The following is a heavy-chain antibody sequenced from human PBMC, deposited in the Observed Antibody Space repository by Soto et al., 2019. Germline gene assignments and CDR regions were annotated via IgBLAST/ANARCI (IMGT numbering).Heavy chain of an antibody. CDR1: GGSFSGYY. CDR2: INHSGST. J-gene: IGHJ3*02. V-gene: IGHV4-34*01. Sequence: PSETLSLTCAVYGGSFSGYYWSWIRQPPGKGLEWIGEINHSGSTNYNPSLKSRVTISVDTSKNQFSLKLSSVTAADTAVYYCATTGGSTDTAFDIWGQGKMVTVSS. CDR3: ATTGGSTDTAFDI. D-gene: IGHD2-15*01.